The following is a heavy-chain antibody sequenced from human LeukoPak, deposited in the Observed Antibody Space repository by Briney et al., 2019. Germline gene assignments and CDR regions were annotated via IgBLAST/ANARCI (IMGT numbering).Heavy chain of an antibody. V-gene: IGHV3-21*01. J-gene: IGHJ4*02. CDR3: ARVSTDWSLDY. CDR1: GFTFTTFT. CDR2: ITSSSNYI. D-gene: IGHD6-19*01. Sequence: GGSLRLSCAASGFTFTTFTMNWVRQTPRNGLEWVSSITSSSNYIYYADSVKGRFTISRDNAKSSLYLQMNSLRDEDTAVYYCARVSTDWSLDYWGQGTLVTVSS.